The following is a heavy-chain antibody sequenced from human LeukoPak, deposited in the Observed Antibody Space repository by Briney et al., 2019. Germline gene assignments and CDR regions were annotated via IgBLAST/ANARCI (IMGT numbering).Heavy chain of an antibody. J-gene: IGHJ4*02. D-gene: IGHD5-12*01. V-gene: IGHV1-69*05. CDR3: ASERGYSGYFDY. Sequence: SVKVSCKASGGTFSSYAISWVRQAPGQGLEWMGGIIPIFGTANYAQKFQGRVTITTDESTSTAYMELSGLRSEDTAVYYCASERGYSGYFDYWGQGTLVTVSS. CDR2: IIPIFGTA. CDR1: GGTFSSYA.